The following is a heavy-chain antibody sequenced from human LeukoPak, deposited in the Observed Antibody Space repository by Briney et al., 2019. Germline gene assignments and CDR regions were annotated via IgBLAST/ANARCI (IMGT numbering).Heavy chain of an antibody. D-gene: IGHD2-2*01. CDR3: ARGHGTSRFSRPVP. V-gene: IGHV4-34*01. CDR2: INHSGST. Sequence: SETLSLTCAVYGGSFSGYYWSWIRQPPGKGLELMGEINHSGSTNYNPSLKSRVTISVDTSKNQFSLKLSSVTAADTAVYYCARGHGTSRFSRPVPWGQGTLVTVSS. J-gene: IGHJ5*02. CDR1: GGSFSGYY.